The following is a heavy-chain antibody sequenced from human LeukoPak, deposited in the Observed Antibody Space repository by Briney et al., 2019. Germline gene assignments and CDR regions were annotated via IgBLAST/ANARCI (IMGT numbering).Heavy chain of an antibody. D-gene: IGHD3-9*01. CDR3: ARVRYSDVLTGYYGDGYFDY. V-gene: IGHV4-59*01. J-gene: IGHJ4*02. Sequence: SETLSLTCTVSGGSITGNYWSWIRQSPGKGLEWIGYISYTGSTEYNPSLKSRVTISVDTSKNQFSLKLSSVTAADTAVYYCARVRYSDVLTGYYGDGYFDYWGQGTLVTVSS. CDR2: ISYTGST. CDR1: GGSITGNY.